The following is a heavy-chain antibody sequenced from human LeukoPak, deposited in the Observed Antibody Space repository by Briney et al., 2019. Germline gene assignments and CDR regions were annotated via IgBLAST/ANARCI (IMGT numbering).Heavy chain of an antibody. D-gene: IGHD2-15*01. J-gene: IGHJ6*02. CDR3: ARLLAWASDYYYYGMDV. Sequence: EASVKVSCKASGGTFSSYAISWVRQAPGQGLEWMGGIIPIFGTANYAQKFQGRVTITADESTSTAYMELSSLRSEDTAVYYCARLLAWASDYYYYGMDVWGQGTTVTVSS. CDR2: IIPIFGTA. CDR1: GGTFSSYA. V-gene: IGHV1-69*13.